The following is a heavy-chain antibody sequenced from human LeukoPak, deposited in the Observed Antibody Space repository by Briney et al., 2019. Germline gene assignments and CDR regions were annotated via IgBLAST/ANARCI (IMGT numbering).Heavy chain of an antibody. J-gene: IGHJ5*02. D-gene: IGHD2-2*01. Sequence: GGSLRLSCAASGFTFSSYAMSWVRQAPGKGLEWVSAISGSGGSTYYADSVKGRFTISRDNPKNTLYLQMNSLRAEDTAVYYCAKVRTYKLLSRWGFDHWGQGTLVTVSS. CDR2: ISGSGGST. V-gene: IGHV3-23*01. CDR3: AKVRTYKLLSRWGFDH. CDR1: GFTFSSYA.